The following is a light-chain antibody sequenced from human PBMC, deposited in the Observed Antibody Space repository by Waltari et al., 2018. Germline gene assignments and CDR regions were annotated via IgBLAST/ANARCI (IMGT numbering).Light chain of an antibody. CDR2: WAS. J-gene: IGKJ4*01. CDR3: QQYYSTPLT. V-gene: IGKV4-1*01. Sequence: DIVMTQSPDSLAVSLGERAPINCKSSQSVLYSSNNDRNYLAWYQQKPGQPPKLLFYWASTRESGVPDRFRGSGSETDFTLTISSLQAEDVAVYFCQQYYSTPLTFGGGTKVEIK. CDR1: QSVLYSSNNDRNY.